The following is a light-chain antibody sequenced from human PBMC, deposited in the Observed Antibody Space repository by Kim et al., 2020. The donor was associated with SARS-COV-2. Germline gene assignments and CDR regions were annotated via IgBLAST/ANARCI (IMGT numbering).Light chain of an antibody. V-gene: IGLV4-69*02. J-gene: IGLJ2*01. CDR1: SGHSSYA. CDR2: LKIDGRH. Sequence: GASVKLTSTLSSGHSSYAIAWHQQQPDKGPRFLMELKIDGRHTKGDGIPDRFAGSSSGPERYLTISSLQSEDEADYYCQTWGTGVVFGGGTQLTVL. CDR3: QTWGTGVV.